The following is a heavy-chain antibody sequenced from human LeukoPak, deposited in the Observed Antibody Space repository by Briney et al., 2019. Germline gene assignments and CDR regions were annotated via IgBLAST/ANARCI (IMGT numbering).Heavy chain of an antibody. CDR2: INPSGGST. CDR1: GYTFSNYY. J-gene: IGHJ4*02. Sequence: ASVKVSCKASGYTFSNYYMHWVRQAPGQGLEWMGIINPSGGSTSYAQKFQGRVTMTRDTSTSTVYMELSSLRSEDTAVYYCARDSSSPPTTVTTVFDYWGQGTLVTVSP. CDR3: ARDSSSPPTTVTTVFDY. V-gene: IGHV1-46*01. D-gene: IGHD4-17*01.